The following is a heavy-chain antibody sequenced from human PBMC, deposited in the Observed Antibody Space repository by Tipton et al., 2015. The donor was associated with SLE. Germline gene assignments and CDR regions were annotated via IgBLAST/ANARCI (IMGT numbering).Heavy chain of an antibody. CDR2: ISYDGSNK. CDR1: GFTFSSYG. V-gene: IGHV3-30*18. J-gene: IGHJ5*02. CDR3: AKGGAVAGTENWLDP. D-gene: IGHD6-19*01. Sequence: RSLRLSCAASGFTFSSYGMHWVRQAPGKGLEWVAVISYDGSNKYYADSVKGRFTISRDNSKNTLYLQMNSLRAEDTAVYYCAKGGAVAGTENWLDPWGQGTLVTVSS.